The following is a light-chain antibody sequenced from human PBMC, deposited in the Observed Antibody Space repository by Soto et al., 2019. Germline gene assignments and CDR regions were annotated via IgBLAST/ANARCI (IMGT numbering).Light chain of an antibody. CDR2: EAF. CDR1: QSVSSY. V-gene: IGKV3-11*01. J-gene: IGKJ4*01. Sequence: EIVLTQSPATLSLSPGERATLSCRASQSVSSYLAWYQQKPGQAPRLLIYEAFNRATGIPARFSGSGSGTDFPLTISSLEPEGFAVYYCQQRSNWPLTFGGGKKVEIK. CDR3: QQRSNWPLT.